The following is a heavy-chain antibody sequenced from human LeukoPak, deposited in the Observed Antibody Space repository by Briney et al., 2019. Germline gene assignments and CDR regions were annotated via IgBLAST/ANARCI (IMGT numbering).Heavy chain of an antibody. Sequence: ASVKVSCKASGYTFTSYGISWVRQAPGQGLEWMGWISAYNGNTNYAQKLQGRVTMTTDTSTSTAYMELRSLRSDDTAVYYCARKYGSGSYYKFSYYYYMDVWGKGTTVTVSS. D-gene: IGHD3-10*01. J-gene: IGHJ6*03. V-gene: IGHV1-18*01. CDR1: GYTFTSYG. CDR3: ARKYGSGSYYKFSYYYYMDV. CDR2: ISAYNGNT.